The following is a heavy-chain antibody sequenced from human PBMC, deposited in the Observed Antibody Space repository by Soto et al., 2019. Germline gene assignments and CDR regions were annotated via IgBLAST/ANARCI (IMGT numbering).Heavy chain of an antibody. D-gene: IGHD2-2*01. Sequence: QVQLVQSGAEVKKPGSSVKVSCKASGGTFSSYAISWVRQAPGQGLEWMGGIIPIFGTANYAQKFQGRVTITADESPSTAHMQLSSLRSEDTAVYYCARSKPGSISTSRFDHWGQGTLVTVSS. CDR1: GGTFSSYA. CDR2: IIPIFGTA. CDR3: ARSKPGSISTSRFDH. J-gene: IGHJ4*02. V-gene: IGHV1-69*12.